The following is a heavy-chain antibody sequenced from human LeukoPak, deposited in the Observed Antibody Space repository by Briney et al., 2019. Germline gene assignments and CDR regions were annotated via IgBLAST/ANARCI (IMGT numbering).Heavy chain of an antibody. CDR3: ARVPTVIVSADISELGIDY. CDR1: GYSFTGYY. D-gene: IGHD2/OR15-2a*01. CDR2: INPNGGDT. V-gene: IGHV1-2*06. Sequence: ASVKVSCRASGYSFTGYYLHWVRQAPGQGLEWMGRINPNGGDTDFAQKFLGRVTLTRGTSITTAYMELSRLRSDDTAVYYCARVPTVIVSADISELGIDYWGQGTLVTVSS. J-gene: IGHJ4*02.